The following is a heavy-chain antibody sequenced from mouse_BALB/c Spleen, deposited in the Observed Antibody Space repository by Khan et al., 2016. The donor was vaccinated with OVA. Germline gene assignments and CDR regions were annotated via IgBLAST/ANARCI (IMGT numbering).Heavy chain of an antibody. Sequence: VQLKQSGAELVKPGASVKLSCTASGFNIKDTYMHWVKQRPEQGLEWIGRIDPANGNTKYDPKFQDKATITADTSSNTAYLQLSSLTSEDTAVCYCARDYWDVFAYWGQGTLVTVSA. CDR1: GFNIKDTY. CDR3: ARDYWDVFAY. J-gene: IGHJ3*01. D-gene: IGHD4-1*01. CDR2: IDPANGNT. V-gene: IGHV14-3*02.